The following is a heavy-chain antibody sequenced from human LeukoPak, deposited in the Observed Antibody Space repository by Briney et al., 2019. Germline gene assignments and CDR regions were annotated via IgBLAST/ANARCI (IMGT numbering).Heavy chain of an antibody. J-gene: IGHJ4*02. D-gene: IGHD4-17*01. CDR3: ARQASTANYFDY. V-gene: IGHV5-51*01. Sequence: GASLQISCQGSGYSFTSYWIGWVRQLPGKGLEWMGIIYPGDSDTRYSPSFQGQVTISADKSISTAYLQWSSLKASDTAMYYCARQASTANYFDYWGQGTLVTVSS. CDR1: GYSFTSYW. CDR2: IYPGDSDT.